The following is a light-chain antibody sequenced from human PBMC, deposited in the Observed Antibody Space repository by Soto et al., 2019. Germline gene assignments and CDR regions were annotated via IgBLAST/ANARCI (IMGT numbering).Light chain of an antibody. V-gene: IGKV3-20*01. CDR3: QQDGRSPFT. J-gene: IGKJ3*01. CDR1: QSVSSNY. Sequence: EIVLTQAPGALSLSPGETATLSCRASQSVSSNYVAWFHQKPGQAPRLLIYGASSRATGVPDRFSASGSGTDFTLTISRLEPEDFAVYYCQQDGRSPFTFGPGTKVDI. CDR2: GAS.